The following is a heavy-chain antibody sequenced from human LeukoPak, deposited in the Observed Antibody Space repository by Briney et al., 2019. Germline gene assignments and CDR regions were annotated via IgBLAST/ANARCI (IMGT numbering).Heavy chain of an antibody. CDR1: GFTFSSYA. D-gene: IGHD3-9*01. J-gene: IGHJ5*02. CDR3: ARESGSYYDILPFDP. CDR2: ISYDGSNK. V-gene: IGHV3-30*04. Sequence: GRSLRLSCAASGFTFSSYAMHWVRQAPGKGLEWVAVISYDGSNKYYADSVKGRFTFSRDNSKNTLYLQMNSLRAEDTAVYYCARESGSYYDILPFDPWGQGTLVTVSS.